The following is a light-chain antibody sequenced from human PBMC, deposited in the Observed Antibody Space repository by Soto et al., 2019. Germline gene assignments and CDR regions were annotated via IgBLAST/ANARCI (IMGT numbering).Light chain of an antibody. CDR1: SSNIGRNG. V-gene: IGLV1-44*01. Sequence: QAVVTQPPSASATPGQRVTISCSGSSSNIGRNGVNWYQQLPGTAPKLLIYGNNKRPSGVPDRFSGSKSGTSASLAISGLQSDDEADYYCAVWDDSLSGHWVFGGGTKLTVL. CDR2: GNN. J-gene: IGLJ3*02. CDR3: AVWDDSLSGHWV.